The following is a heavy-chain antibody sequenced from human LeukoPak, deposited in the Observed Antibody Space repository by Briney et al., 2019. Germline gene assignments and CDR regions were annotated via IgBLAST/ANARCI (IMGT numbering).Heavy chain of an antibody. J-gene: IGHJ4*02. Sequence: GGSLRLSCEASGFTFTTYTMGWVRQIPGKGLEWFSAINVNSDSTYYADSVKGRFTISRDNSKNPLYLQMNSLTAEDTAVYYCAKGSSGGWPYYFDYWGQGTLVTVSS. V-gene: IGHV3-23*01. CDR2: INVNSDST. CDR3: AKGSSGGWPYYFDY. CDR1: GFTFTTYT. D-gene: IGHD6-19*01.